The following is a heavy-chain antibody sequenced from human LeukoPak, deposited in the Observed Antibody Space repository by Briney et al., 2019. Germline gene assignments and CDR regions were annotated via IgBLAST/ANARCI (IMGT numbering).Heavy chain of an antibody. CDR3: ARRHYGSGYYPYYFDY. CDR2: IYTSGST. J-gene: IGHJ4*02. Sequence: SETLSLTCTVSGNSISSGDNYWSWIRQPAGKGLEWIGRIYTSGSTNYNPSLKSRVTISVDTSKNQFSLRLNSVTAADTAVYYCARRHYGSGYYPYYFDYWGQGTLVTVSS. D-gene: IGHD3-10*01. V-gene: IGHV4-61*02. CDR1: GNSISSGDNY.